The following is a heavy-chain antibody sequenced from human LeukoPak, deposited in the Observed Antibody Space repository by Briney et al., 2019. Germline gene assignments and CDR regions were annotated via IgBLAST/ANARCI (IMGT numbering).Heavy chain of an antibody. J-gene: IGHJ4*02. V-gene: IGHV4-38-2*02. CDR1: GYSISSGPY. CDR2: IYHGETT. CDR3: GSNWSDFDY. Sequence: SETLCLTCTVSGYSISSGPYWGWIRPAPGKGVEGIGSIYHGETTYYTPSLETRLTISVDTSENQFSLRLSSATAADTAVYYCGSNWSDFDYWGQGILVTVSS. D-gene: IGHD1-1*01.